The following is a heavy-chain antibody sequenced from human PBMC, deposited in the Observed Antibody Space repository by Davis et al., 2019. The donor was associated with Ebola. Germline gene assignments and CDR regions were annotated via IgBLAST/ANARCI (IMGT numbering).Heavy chain of an antibody. V-gene: IGHV3-66*02. CDR3: ATDPGAFHI. CDR2: IYSGGSI. CDR1: GFTFTNAW. Sequence: GGSLRLSCAASGFTFTNAWMNWVRQAPGEGLEWVSIIYSGGSIYYADSVKGRVTISRDNSKNTLYLQMTSLRPEDTAMYYCATDPGAFHIWGQGTMVTVSS. J-gene: IGHJ3*02.